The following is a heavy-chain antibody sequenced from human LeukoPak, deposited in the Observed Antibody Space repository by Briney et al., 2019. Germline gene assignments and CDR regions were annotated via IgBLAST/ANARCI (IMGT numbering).Heavy chain of an antibody. J-gene: IGHJ4*02. CDR3: ARGGWLQSWDY. CDR1: GFTVSSNY. D-gene: IGHD5-24*01. V-gene: IGHV3-53*01. Sequence: GGSLRLSCAASGFTVSSNYVSWVRQAPGKGLEWVSVIYSGGSTYYADSVKGRFTISRDNSKNTLYLQMNSLRAEDTAVYYCARGGWLQSWDYWGQGTLVTVSS. CDR2: IYSGGST.